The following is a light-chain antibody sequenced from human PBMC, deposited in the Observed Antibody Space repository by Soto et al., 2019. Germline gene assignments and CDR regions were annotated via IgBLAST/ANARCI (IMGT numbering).Light chain of an antibody. CDR1: QSFTTSS. J-gene: IGKJ1*01. CDR3: QHYDRSPRP. V-gene: IGKV3-20*01. Sequence: KQSPGTVSLKKGERATLACRVPQSFTTSSLAWYQQKPGQAPRLLISGASTRVTGIPARFSGSGSGTAFPLTISSLQPEDFAVYYCQHYDRSPRPFGQGT. CDR2: GAS.